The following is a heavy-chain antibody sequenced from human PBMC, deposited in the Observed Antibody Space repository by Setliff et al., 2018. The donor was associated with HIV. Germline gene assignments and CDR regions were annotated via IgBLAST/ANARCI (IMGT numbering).Heavy chain of an antibody. D-gene: IGHD3-22*01. J-gene: IGHJ6*02. CDR1: GASISRSSYY. CDR2: IYYSGST. Sequence: SETLSLTCTVSGASISRSSYYWGWIRQPPGKGLEWIGTIYYSGSTYSNPSLKSRVTMSVDTSKKQFSLKLSSVTAADTAVYYCAKERYDSSGYSIDHYDMDVWGQGTTVTVSS. CDR3: AKERYDSSGYSIDHYDMDV. V-gene: IGHV4-39*02.